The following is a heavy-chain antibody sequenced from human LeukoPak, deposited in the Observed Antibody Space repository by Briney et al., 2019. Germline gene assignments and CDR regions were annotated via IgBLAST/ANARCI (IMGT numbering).Heavy chain of an antibody. D-gene: IGHD2-2*01. J-gene: IGHJ5*02. CDR3: ARRGPAATIDNWFDP. CDR1: GYSISSGSY. CDR2: INHSGST. Sequence: SQTLSLTCTVSGYSISSGSYWGWIRQPPGKGLEWIGEINHSGSTNYNPSLKSRVTISVDTSKNQFSLKLSSVTAADTAVYYCARRGPAATIDNWFDPWGQGTLVTVSS. V-gene: IGHV4-38-2*02.